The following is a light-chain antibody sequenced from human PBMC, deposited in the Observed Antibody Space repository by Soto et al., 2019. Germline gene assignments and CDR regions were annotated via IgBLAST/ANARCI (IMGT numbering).Light chain of an antibody. CDR3: QQSYSTPTT. V-gene: IGKV1-39*01. Sequence: DIQMTQSPSSLSAYVGDRVTIACRASQSISSYLNWYQQKPGKAPKLLIYAASSLQSGVPSRFSGSGSGTDFTLTISSLQPEDFATYYCQQSYSTPTTFGQGTKVDIK. CDR2: AAS. CDR1: QSISSY. J-gene: IGKJ1*01.